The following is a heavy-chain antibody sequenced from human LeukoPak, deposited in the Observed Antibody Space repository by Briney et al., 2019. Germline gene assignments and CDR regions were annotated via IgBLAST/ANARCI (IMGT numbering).Heavy chain of an antibody. J-gene: IGHJ6*02. D-gene: IGHD5-18*01. V-gene: IGHV3-30*02. CDR2: IRYDGSNK. Sequence: PGGSLRLSCAASGFTFSSYGMHWVRQAPGKGLEWVAFIRYDGSNKYYADSVKGRFTISRDNSKNTLYLQMNSLRAEDTAVYYCAKDHGIQEWSIRYGMDVWGQGTTVTVSS. CDR1: GFTFSSYG. CDR3: AKDHGIQEWSIRYGMDV.